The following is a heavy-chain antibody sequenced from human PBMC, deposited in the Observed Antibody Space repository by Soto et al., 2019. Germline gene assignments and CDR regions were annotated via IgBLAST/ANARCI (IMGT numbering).Heavy chain of an antibody. V-gene: IGHV3-7*03. CDR3: ARAEYRGSYLDY. Sequence: EVQLVESGGGLVQPGGSLRLSCAASGFTFSSYWMSWVRQAPGKWLEWVANIKQDGSEKYYVDSVKGRFTISRDNAKNSLYLQMNRMSAEDTDVYYCARAEYRGSYLDYWGQGTLVTVSS. CDR2: IKQDGSEK. D-gene: IGHD1-26*01. CDR1: GFTFSSYW. J-gene: IGHJ4*02.